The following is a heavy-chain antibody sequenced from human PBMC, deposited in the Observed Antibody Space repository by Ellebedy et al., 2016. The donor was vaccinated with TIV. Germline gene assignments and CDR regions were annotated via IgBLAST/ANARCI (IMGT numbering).Heavy chain of an antibody. V-gene: IGHV3-30*02. CDR2: IRSDGSNK. CDR1: GFTSSG. J-gene: IGHJ6*02. CDR3: VKGAYPVPTVMAV. D-gene: IGHD3-16*01. Sequence: GESLKISCAASGFTSSGMHWVRQAPGKGLEWVAFIRSDGSNKYYADSVKGRFTISRDYYKNTLDLQMNSLRVEDTALYYCVKGAYPVPTVMAVWGQGTMVIVSS.